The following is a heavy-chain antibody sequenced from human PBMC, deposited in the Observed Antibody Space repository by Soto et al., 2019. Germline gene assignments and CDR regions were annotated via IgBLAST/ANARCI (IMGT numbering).Heavy chain of an antibody. CDR2: ISSSSSYI. CDR3: ARDPDILTAVDY. Sequence: GGSLRLSCAASGFTFSSYSMNWVRQAPGKGLEWVSSISSSSSYIYYADSVKGRFTISRDNAKNSLYLQMNSLRAEDTAVYYCARDPDILTAVDYWGQGTLVTVSS. CDR1: GFTFSSYS. D-gene: IGHD3-9*01. J-gene: IGHJ4*02. V-gene: IGHV3-21*01.